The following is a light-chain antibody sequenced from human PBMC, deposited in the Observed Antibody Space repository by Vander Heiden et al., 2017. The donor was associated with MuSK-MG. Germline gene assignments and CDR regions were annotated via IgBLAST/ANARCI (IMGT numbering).Light chain of an antibody. V-gene: IGLV2-23*01. CDR3: YSYAGRSTYV. CDR1: NSDVGNYNL. Sequence: SALTQPASVSGSPGTSITIPCTGANSDVGNYNLVSWFQQKPGKAHKLMIYEGSKRPAGVSPRFSGSKSGDTASLTISGLQAEDEADYYCYSYAGRSTYVFGTGTKVTVL. J-gene: IGLJ1*01. CDR2: EGS.